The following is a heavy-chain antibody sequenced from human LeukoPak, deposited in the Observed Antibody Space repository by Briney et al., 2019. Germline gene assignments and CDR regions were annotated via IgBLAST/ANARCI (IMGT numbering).Heavy chain of an antibody. Sequence: SETLSLTCTVSGGSISGYYWSWIRQPPGKGLEWIGYVYYNGNTNYNPSLESRVTISVDTSKNQFSLKLSSVTAVDTAVYYCARDGKQLVFDYWGQGTLVTVSS. J-gene: IGHJ4*02. D-gene: IGHD6-13*01. CDR1: GGSISGYY. CDR2: VYYNGNT. CDR3: ARDGKQLVFDY. V-gene: IGHV4-59*12.